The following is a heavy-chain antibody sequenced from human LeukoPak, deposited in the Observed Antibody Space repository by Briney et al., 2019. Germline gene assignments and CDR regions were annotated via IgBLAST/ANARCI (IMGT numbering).Heavy chain of an antibody. Sequence: GESLKISCKGSGYSFTSYWIGWVRQMPGKGLEWMGIIYPGDSDTTYSPSFQGQVTISADKSISTAYPQWSSLKASDTAMYYCARRDGYCSSTSCHADYYYGMDVWGQGTTVTVSS. CDR1: GYSFTSYW. J-gene: IGHJ6*02. CDR2: IYPGDSDT. V-gene: IGHV5-51*01. D-gene: IGHD2-2*01. CDR3: ARRDGYCSSTSCHADYYYGMDV.